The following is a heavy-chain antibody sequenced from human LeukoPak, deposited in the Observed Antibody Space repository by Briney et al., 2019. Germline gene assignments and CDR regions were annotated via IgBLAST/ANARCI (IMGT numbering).Heavy chain of an antibody. J-gene: IGHJ4*02. Sequence: GGSXXXYCWSWIRQPAGKGLEGIGRICTGGSTNYNPSLKSRVTMSIDTSKNQFSLKLSSVTAADTAVYYCARDRGAVALSYFDYWGQGTLVTVSS. CDR1: GGSXXXYC. V-gene: IGHV4-4*07. CDR2: ICTGGST. D-gene: IGHD6-19*01. CDR3: ARDRGAVALSYFDY.